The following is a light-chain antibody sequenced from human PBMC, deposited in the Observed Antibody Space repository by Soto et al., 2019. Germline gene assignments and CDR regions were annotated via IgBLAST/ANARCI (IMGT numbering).Light chain of an antibody. CDR3: GSYTSSNTLV. J-gene: IGLJ2*01. Sequence: QSALTQPASVSGSPGQSITISCTGTNSDVGGYNYVSWYQQHPGKAPKLMIYEVTNRPSGVSNRFSGSKSGNTASLTISGLQPEDEADYYCGSYTSSNTLVFGGATQLTVL. V-gene: IGLV2-14*01. CDR1: NSDVGGYNY. CDR2: EVT.